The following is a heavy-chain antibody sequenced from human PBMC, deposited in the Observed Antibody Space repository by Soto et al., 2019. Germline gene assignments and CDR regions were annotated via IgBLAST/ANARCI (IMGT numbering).Heavy chain of an antibody. Sequence: SETLSLTCAVYGGSFSGYYWSWIRQPPGKGLEWIGEINHSGSTNYNPSLKSRVTISVDTSKNQFSLKLSSVTAADTAVYYCGREGGYCSSTSCYEIDWFDPWGQGTLVTVSS. CDR1: GGSFSGYY. J-gene: IGHJ5*02. CDR3: GREGGYCSSTSCYEIDWFDP. V-gene: IGHV4-34*01. CDR2: INHSGST. D-gene: IGHD2-2*03.